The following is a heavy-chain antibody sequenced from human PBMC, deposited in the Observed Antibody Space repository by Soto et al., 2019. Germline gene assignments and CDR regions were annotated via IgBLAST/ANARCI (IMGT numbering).Heavy chain of an antibody. CDR3: TRDQGGSYDSWFDP. Sequence: EVQVVESGGGPVKPGGSLRLSCNFSFSMYSMDWVRQAPGKGLEWVASISSGSDFIKYADSVKGRFTISRDNTKNSVSLQMSSLRVEDTAMYYCTRDQGGSYDSWFDPWGRGTLVTVSS. D-gene: IGHD1-26*01. CDR2: ISSGSDFI. J-gene: IGHJ5*02. V-gene: IGHV3-21*02. CDR1: FSMYS.